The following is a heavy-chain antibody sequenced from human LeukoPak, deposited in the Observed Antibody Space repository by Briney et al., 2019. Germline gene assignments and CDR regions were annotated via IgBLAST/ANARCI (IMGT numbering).Heavy chain of an antibody. D-gene: IGHD2-21*02. V-gene: IGHV3-23*01. J-gene: IGHJ4*02. Sequence: SGGSLRLSCAASGFTFSSYAMSWVRQAPGKGLEWVSAISGSGGSTYYADSVKGRFTISRDNSKNTLYLQMNSLRAEDTAVYYCAKDPEGGDLPDYWGQGTLVTVSS. CDR3: AKDPEGGDLPDY. CDR2: ISGSGGST. CDR1: GFTFSSYA.